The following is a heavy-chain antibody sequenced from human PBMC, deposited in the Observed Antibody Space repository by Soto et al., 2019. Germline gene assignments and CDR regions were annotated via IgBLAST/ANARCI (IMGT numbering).Heavy chain of an antibody. CDR2: ISSGGST. D-gene: IGHD3-22*01. Sequence: EVQLVESGGGLIQPGGSLRLSCAASGFTVSSNYMSWVRQAPGQGLEWVSVISSGGSTYYADSVKGRFTISRDNSKHKLYIQIKSIRAEDTTVHSYARDRVDSGYPEYFQHWGQGTLVTVSS. V-gene: IGHV3-53*01. J-gene: IGHJ1*01. CDR3: ARDRVDSGYPEYFQH. CDR1: GFTVSSNY.